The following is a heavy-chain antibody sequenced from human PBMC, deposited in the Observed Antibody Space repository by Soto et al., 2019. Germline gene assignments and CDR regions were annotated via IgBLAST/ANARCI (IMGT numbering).Heavy chain of an antibody. D-gene: IGHD2-2*01. J-gene: IGHJ4*02. CDR2: IDSDGSST. CDR3: ASLSAPVDH. CDR1: GFTW. Sequence: EVQLVESGGGLIQPWGSVRLSCAASGFTWMHWVRQRPGKGMEWVSEIDSDGSSTDYADSVKGRFTVSRDNAQNSLFLQMNSLRAEDTAVYYCASLSAPVDHWGQGILVTVSS. V-gene: IGHV3-74*01.